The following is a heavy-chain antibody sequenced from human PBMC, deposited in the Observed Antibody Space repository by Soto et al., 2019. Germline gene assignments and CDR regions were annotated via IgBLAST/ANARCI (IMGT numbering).Heavy chain of an antibody. CDR3: AKADVSSSWSGSYSDY. CDR1: GFTFSICA. J-gene: IGHJ4*02. Sequence: GGSLRLSCAASGFTFSICAMTWVRQAPGKGLEWVSDISGSGGSTYYADSVKGRFTISRDNSKNTLYLQMNSLRAEDTAIYYCAKADVSSSWSGSYSDYSGQGTLVTVSS. V-gene: IGHV3-23*01. CDR2: ISGSGGST. D-gene: IGHD6-13*01.